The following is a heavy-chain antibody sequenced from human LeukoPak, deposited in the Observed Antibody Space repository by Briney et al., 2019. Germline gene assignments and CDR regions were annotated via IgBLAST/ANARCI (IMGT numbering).Heavy chain of an antibody. CDR2: ISGSGGST. CDR1: GFTFSSLD. CDR3: AKGASIGGATIGGY. D-gene: IGHD1-26*01. Sequence: GGSLTLSCAASGFTFSSLDMNWVRQAPGEGLEWVSAISGSGGSTYYADSVKGRFTISRDNSKNTLYLQMNRLSAEDAAVYYCAKGASIGGATIGGYWGQGTLVTVSS. J-gene: IGHJ4*02. V-gene: IGHV3-23*01.